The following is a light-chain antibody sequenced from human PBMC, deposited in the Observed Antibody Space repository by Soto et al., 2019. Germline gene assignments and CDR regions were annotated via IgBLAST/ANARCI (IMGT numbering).Light chain of an antibody. CDR2: EVS. CDR1: ISDIAGSNY. CDR3: CSYAGSSLGM. Sequence: QSVLTQPASVSGSPGQSITISSTGTISDIAGSNYVSWYQHHSGKAPKLMIYEVSNRTSGVSNRFSGSKSGNTASLTISGLQAEDEADYYCSYAGSSLGMFGGGTKLTVL. V-gene: IGLV2-14*01. J-gene: IGLJ3*02.